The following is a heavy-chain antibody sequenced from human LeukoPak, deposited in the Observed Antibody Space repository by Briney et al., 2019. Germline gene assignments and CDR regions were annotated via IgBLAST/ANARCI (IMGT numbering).Heavy chain of an antibody. V-gene: IGHV4-39*01. D-gene: IGHD4-17*01. CDR2: IYYSGST. J-gene: IGHJ4*02. CDR1: GGSISSSSYY. Sequence: SETLSPTCTVSGGSISSSSYYWGWIRQPPGKGLEWIGSIYYSGSTYYNPSLKSRVTISVDTSKNQFSLKLSSVTAADTAVYYCARRSAVTTHDYWGQGTLVTVSS. CDR3: ARRSAVTTHDY.